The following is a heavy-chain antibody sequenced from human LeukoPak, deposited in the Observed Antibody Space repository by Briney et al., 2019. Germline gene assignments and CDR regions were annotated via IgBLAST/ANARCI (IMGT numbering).Heavy chain of an antibody. CDR3: ARGGWVVPADPFDY. J-gene: IGHJ4*02. CDR1: GGPISSYY. Sequence: TSETLSLTCTVSGGPISSYYWSWIRQPPGKGLEWIGYIYTSGSTNYNPSLKSRVTISVDTSKNQFSLKLSSVTAADTAVYYCARGGWVVPADPFDYWGQGTLVTVSS. CDR2: IYTSGST. D-gene: IGHD2-2*01. V-gene: IGHV4-4*09.